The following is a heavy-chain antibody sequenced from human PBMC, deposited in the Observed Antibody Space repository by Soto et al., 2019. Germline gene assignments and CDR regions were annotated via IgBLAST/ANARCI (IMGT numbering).Heavy chain of an antibody. CDR3: GFGTTHYFYGMDV. CDR1: GSTVSSNY. V-gene: IGHV3-53*01. CDR2: IYSGGSS. D-gene: IGHD1-7*01. J-gene: IGHJ6*02. Sequence: EVQLVESGGGLIQPGESLRLSCAASGSTVSSNYMSWVRQAPGKGLEWVSVIYSGGSSYYADSVKGRFTISRDNSKNTLYLQMNSLRAEDTAVYYCGFGTTHYFYGMDVWGQGTTVTVSS.